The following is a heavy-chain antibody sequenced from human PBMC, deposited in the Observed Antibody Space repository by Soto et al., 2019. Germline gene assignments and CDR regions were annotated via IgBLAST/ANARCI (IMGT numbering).Heavy chain of an antibody. D-gene: IGHD4-17*01. V-gene: IGHV4-4*02. CDR1: GDSMITSSR. CDR3: ARRTTVTRDWFDP. Sequence: QVHLQESGPGLVKPSETLSLTCVVSGDSMITSSRWTWVRQSPGKGLEWIGEIYHSGRTDYNPSLKSRITISVDKSKSQFSLQLTSVTAADTAVYFCARRTTVTRDWFDPWGQGTLVTVSS. J-gene: IGHJ5*02. CDR2: IYHSGRT.